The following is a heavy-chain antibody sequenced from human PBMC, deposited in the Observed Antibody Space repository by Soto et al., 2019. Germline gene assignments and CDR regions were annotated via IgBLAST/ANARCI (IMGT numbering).Heavy chain of an antibody. V-gene: IGHV3-23*01. D-gene: IGHD2-15*01. CDR1: GFTFSSYA. CDR3: ARERNSRVRDIVVVVAGPSFDC. J-gene: IGHJ4*02. Sequence: GGSLRLSCAASGFTFSSYAMSWVRQAPGKGLEWVSAISGSGGSTYYADSVKGRFTISRDNSKNTLYLQMNSLRAEDTAVYYCARERNSRVRDIVVVVAGPSFDCWGQGTLVTVAS. CDR2: ISGSGGST.